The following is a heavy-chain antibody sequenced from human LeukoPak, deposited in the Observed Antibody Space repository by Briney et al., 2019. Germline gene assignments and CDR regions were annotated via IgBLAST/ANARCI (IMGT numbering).Heavy chain of an antibody. D-gene: IGHD1-14*01. CDR3: ARGTLSGEPYYYYGMDV. CDR2: IWYDGSNK. Sequence: GGSLRLSCAASGFTFSSYGMHWVRQAPGKGLEWVAVIWYDGSNKYYADSVKGRFTISRGNSKNTLYLQMNSLRAEDTAVYYCARGTLSGEPYYYYGMDVWGQGTTVTVSS. CDR1: GFTFSSYG. J-gene: IGHJ6*02. V-gene: IGHV3-33*01.